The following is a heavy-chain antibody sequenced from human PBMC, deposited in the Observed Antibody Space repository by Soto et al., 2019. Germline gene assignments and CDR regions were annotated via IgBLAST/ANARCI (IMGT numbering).Heavy chain of an antibody. CDR1: GGSFSGYY. CDR3: ARYTGDRLDAFDI. V-gene: IGHV4-34*01. CDR2: INHSGST. J-gene: IGHJ3*02. Sequence: QVQLQQWGAGLLKPSETLSLTCAVYGGSFSGYYWSWIRQPPGKGLEWIGEINHSGSTNYNPSLKSRVTISVDTSKNQFSLKLSSVTAADTAVYYCARYTGDRLDAFDIWGQGTMVTVSS. D-gene: IGHD2-21*01.